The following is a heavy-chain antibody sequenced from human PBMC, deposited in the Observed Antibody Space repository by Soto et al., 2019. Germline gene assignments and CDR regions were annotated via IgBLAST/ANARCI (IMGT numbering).Heavy chain of an antibody. Sequence: QITLKESGPTLVKPTQTLTLTCTFSGFSLSTSGVSVGWIRQPPGKALEWLALIYWNDDKRCSTALKRRLTISKDTSKNQVVLTVTNMDPVDTATYYCAHRRGGYSWNYGTNDFHYWGQGTLVTVSS. CDR3: AHRRGGYSWNYGTNDFHY. D-gene: IGHD1-7*01. CDR1: GFSLSTSGVS. CDR2: IYWNDDK. J-gene: IGHJ4*02. V-gene: IGHV2-5*01.